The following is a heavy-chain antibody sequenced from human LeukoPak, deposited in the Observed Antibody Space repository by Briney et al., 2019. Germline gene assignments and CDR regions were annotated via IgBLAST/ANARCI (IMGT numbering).Heavy chain of an antibody. CDR3: ARTSLGRAWFDP. J-gene: IGHJ5*02. Sequence: PSETLSLTCTVSGGSISSGDYYWSWIRQPPGKGLEWIGYIYYNGSTYYNPSLKSRVTISVDTSKNQFSLKLSSVTAADTAVYYCARTSLGRAWFDPWGQGTLVTVSS. V-gene: IGHV4-30-4*08. CDR1: GGSISSGDYY. CDR2: IYYNGST. D-gene: IGHD7-27*01.